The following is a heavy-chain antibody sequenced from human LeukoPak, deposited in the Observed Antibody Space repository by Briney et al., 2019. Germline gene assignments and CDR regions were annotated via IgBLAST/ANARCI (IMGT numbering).Heavy chain of an antibody. CDR2: IYYSGST. CDR3: ARALRYCSSTSCSNWFDP. CDR1: GGSISSYY. D-gene: IGHD2-2*01. J-gene: IGHJ5*02. Sequence: SETLSLTCTVSGGSISSYYWSWIRQPPGKGLEWIGYIYYSGSTNYNPSLTSRVTISVDTSKNQFSLKLSSVTAADTAVYYCARALRYCSSTSCSNWFDPWGQGTLVTVSS. V-gene: IGHV4-59*01.